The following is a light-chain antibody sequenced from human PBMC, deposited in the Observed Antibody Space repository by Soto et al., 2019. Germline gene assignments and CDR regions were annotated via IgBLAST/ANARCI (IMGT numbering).Light chain of an antibody. Sequence: QAVVTQPPSVSGAPGQRVTISCSGSSSNIGAGYDVNWYRQLPGTAPKLLIYGNSDRPSGVPDRFSGSKSGTSASLAITGLQAEDEADYFCQSYDRSLRTYVFGTATKLTVL. CDR3: QSYDRSLRTYV. J-gene: IGLJ1*01. CDR2: GNS. V-gene: IGLV1-40*01. CDR1: SSNIGAGYD.